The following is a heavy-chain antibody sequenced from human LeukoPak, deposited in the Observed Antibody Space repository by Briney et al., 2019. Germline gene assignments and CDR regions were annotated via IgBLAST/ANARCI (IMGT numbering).Heavy chain of an antibody. D-gene: IGHD3-22*01. Sequence: PGRSLRLSCAASGFTFGSYAMHWVRQAPGKGLGWVAVISHDGSNKYNADSVKGRFTISRDNSKNTLYLQMNSLRTEDTAVYYCARASYHYDSSDSKGAFAIWGQGTMVTVSS. CDR1: GFTFGSYA. CDR2: ISHDGSNK. CDR3: ARASYHYDSSDSKGAFAI. J-gene: IGHJ3*02. V-gene: IGHV3-30-3*01.